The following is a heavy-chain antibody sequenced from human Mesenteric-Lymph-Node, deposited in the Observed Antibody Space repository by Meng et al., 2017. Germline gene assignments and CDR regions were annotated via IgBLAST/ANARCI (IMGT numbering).Heavy chain of an antibody. J-gene: IGHJ4*02. V-gene: IGHV4-61*02. CDR3: ARSPPTTRLRLQT. CDR1: GGSISSSSYY. D-gene: IGHD1-26*01. Sequence: SETLSLTCTVSGGSISSSSYYWSWIRQPAGKGLEWIGRVYTSGSTRGSTNYNPSLKRRVTISVDTSNNQFSLNLSSVTAADTAVYYCARSPPTTRLRLQTWGQGTLVTVSS. CDR2: VYTSGSTRGST.